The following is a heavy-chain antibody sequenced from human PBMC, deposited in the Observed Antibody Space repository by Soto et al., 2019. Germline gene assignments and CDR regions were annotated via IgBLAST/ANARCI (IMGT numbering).Heavy chain of an antibody. CDR1: GGTFSSYA. V-gene: IGHV1-69*01. J-gene: IGHJ5*02. Sequence: QVQLVQSGAEVKKPGSSVKVSCKASGGTFSSYAISWVLQAPGQGLEWMGGIIPIFGTANYAQKFQGSVTITADDSTSTAYMELRSLRSEDTAVYYCARDPAYCGGDCPSGQGTLVTVSS. CDR2: IIPIFGTA. D-gene: IGHD2-21*02. CDR3: ARDPAYCGGDCP.